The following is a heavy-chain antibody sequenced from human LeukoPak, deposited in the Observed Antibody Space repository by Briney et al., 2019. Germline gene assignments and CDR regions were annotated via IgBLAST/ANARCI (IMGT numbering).Heavy chain of an antibody. CDR2: IYYSGGT. D-gene: IGHD4-11*01. Sequence: SETLSLTCTVSGGSISSYYWSWIRQPPGKGLEWIGYIYYSGGTNYNPSLKSRGTISVDTSKNQFSLNLSYVTAADTAVYYCARDYMTTVTNYYYYYGMDVWGQGTTVTVSS. CDR3: ARDYMTTVTNYYYYYGMDV. J-gene: IGHJ6*02. CDR1: GGSISSYY. V-gene: IGHV4-59*01.